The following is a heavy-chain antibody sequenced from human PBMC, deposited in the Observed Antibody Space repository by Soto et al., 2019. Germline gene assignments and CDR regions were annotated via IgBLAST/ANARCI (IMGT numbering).Heavy chain of an antibody. D-gene: IGHD3-22*01. J-gene: IGHJ6*02. Sequence: ASVQVSCKASGYSLRGNYIHWVRQTPGQGLEWMGWINPNSSGTVYAQKFQGRVTMTRDTSLTTVYMQLNSLTSDDSAVYYCSRDLIVDGPDNYAMDVWGQGTTVTVSS. V-gene: IGHV1-2*02. CDR2: INPNSSGT. CDR3: SRDLIVDGPDNYAMDV. CDR1: GYSLRGNY.